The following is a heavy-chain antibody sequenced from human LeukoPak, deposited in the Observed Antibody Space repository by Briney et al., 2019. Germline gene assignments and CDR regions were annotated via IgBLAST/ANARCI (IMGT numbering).Heavy chain of an antibody. D-gene: IGHD2-8*01. V-gene: IGHV3-7*01. Sequence: GGSLRLSCAASGFTFSSYWMSWVRQAPRKGLERVANIKQDGSEKYYVDSVKGRFTISRDNAKNSLYLQMNSLRAEGTAVYYCAREYAAGPYAYWGQGTLVTVSS. CDR1: GFTFSSYW. J-gene: IGHJ4*02. CDR2: IKQDGSEK. CDR3: AREYAAGPYAY.